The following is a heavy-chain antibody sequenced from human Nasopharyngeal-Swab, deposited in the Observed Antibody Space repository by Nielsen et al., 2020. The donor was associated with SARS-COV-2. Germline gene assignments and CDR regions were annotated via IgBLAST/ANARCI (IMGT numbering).Heavy chain of an antibody. J-gene: IGHJ1*01. CDR3: VKCDCGFWSGSGRYFQH. CDR2: ISSNGGST. CDR1: GFTFSSYA. V-gene: IGHV3-64D*06. D-gene: IGHD3-3*01. Sequence: GASLKISCSASGFTFSSYAMHWVRQAPGKGLEYVSAISSNGGSTYYADSVKGRFTISRDNSKNTLYLQMSSLRAEDTAVYYCVKCDCGFWSGSGRYFQHWGQGTLVTVSS.